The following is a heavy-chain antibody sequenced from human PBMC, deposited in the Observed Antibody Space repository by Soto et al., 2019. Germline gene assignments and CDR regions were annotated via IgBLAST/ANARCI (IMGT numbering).Heavy chain of an antibody. CDR3: ARSLPYYYDSSGYFNWFDT. D-gene: IGHD3-22*01. V-gene: IGHV1-3*01. CDR1: GYTFTSYA. Sequence: ASVKVSCKASGYTFTSYAMHWVRQAPGQRLEWMGWINAGNGNTKYSQKFQGRVTITRDTSASTAYMELSSLRSEDTAVYYCARSLPYYYDSSGYFNWFDTWGQGTLVTVSS. J-gene: IGHJ5*02. CDR2: INAGNGNT.